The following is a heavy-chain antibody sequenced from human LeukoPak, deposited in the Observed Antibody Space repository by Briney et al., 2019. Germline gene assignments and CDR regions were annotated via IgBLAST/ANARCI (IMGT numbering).Heavy chain of an antibody. D-gene: IGHD4-17*01. J-gene: IGHJ5*02. CDR1: GGSISSRSYC. V-gene: IGHV4-39*07. Sequence: SETLSLTCTVSGGSISSRSYCWGWIRQPPGKGLEWIGTIYYSGSTYYNPSLKSRATISMDTSKNQFSLKLSSVTAADAALYYCARELVTDYGDDMDINWFDPWGQGTLVTVSS. CDR2: IYYSGST. CDR3: ARELVTDYGDDMDINWFDP.